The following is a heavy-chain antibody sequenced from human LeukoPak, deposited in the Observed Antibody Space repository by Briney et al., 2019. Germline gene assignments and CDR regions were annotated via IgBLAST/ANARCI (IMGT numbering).Heavy chain of an antibody. CDR3: ARLGNWNDDPTFDY. D-gene: IGHD1-1*01. CDR1: GGTFSSYA. V-gene: IGHV1-69*13. CDR2: IIPIFGTA. Sequence: GASVKVSCTASGGTFSSYAISWVRQAPGQGLEWMGGIIPIFGTANYAQKFQGRVTNTADESTSTAYMELSSLRSEDTAVYYCARLGNWNDDPTFDYWGQGTLVTVSS. J-gene: IGHJ4*02.